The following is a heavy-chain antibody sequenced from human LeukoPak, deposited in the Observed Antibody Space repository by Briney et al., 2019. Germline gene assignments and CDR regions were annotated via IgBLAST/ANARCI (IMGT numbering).Heavy chain of an antibody. D-gene: IGHD3-10*01. CDR1: GYTLTELS. Sequence: ASVKVSCKVSGYTLTELSMHWVRQAPGKGLEWMGGFDPEAGETIYAQKFQGRVTMTEDTSTDTAYMELSSLRSEDTAVYYCARDNHMVRGVITRSEYFQHWGQGTLVTVSS. J-gene: IGHJ1*01. CDR3: ARDNHMVRGVITRSEYFQH. CDR2: FDPEAGET. V-gene: IGHV1-24*01.